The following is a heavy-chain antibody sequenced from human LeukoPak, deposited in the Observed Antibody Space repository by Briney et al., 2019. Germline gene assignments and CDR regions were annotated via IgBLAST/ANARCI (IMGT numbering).Heavy chain of an antibody. V-gene: IGHV4-59*01. J-gene: IGHJ6*03. CDR1: RSSFSSYY. CDR3: ATIINITMIDNYYMDV. Sequence: SETLSLTCTVSRSSFSSYYWSWIRQPPGKGLEWIGYIYYSGSTTYNPSLKSRVTMSVDTSNNQFSLKLSSVTAADTAVYYCATIINITMIDNYYMDVWGKGTTVTVSS. CDR2: IYYSGST. D-gene: IGHD3-22*01.